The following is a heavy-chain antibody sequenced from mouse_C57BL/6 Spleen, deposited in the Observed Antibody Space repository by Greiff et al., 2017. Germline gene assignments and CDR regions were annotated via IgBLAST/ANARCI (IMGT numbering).Heavy chain of an antibody. Sequence: QVQLQQSGAELVKPGASVKISCKASGYAFSSYWMNWVKQRPGKGLEWIGQIYPGDGDTNYNGKFKGKATLTADKSSSTAYMQLSSLTSEDSAVYFCARHYYCYDDRYYYAMDYWGQGTSVTVSS. CDR2: IYPGDGDT. CDR3: ARHYYCYDDRYYYAMDY. V-gene: IGHV1-80*01. CDR1: GYAFSSYW. J-gene: IGHJ4*01. D-gene: IGHD2-2*01.